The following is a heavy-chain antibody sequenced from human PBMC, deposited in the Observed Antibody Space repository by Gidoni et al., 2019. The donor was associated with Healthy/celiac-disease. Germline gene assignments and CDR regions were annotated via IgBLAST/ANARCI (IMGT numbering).Heavy chain of an antibody. CDR1: GGSIRRYS. V-gene: IGHV4-59*01. J-gene: IGHJ3*02. CDR2: IYYSGST. D-gene: IGHD6-19*01. CDR3: ARVFGAVAPSGGAFDI. Sequence: QVQLQASGPGLVKPSETLSLTCPVSGGSIRRYSWRWIRQPPGKGLEWIGYIYYSGSTNYNPSLKSRVTISVDTSKNQFSLKLSSVTAADTAVYYCARVFGAVAPSGGAFDIWGQGTMVTVSS.